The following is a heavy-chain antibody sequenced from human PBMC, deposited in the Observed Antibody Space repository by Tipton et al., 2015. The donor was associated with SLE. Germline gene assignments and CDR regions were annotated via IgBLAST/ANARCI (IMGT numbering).Heavy chain of an antibody. CDR1: GGSITSNY. D-gene: IGHD2-8*01. CDR2: ISDGGGT. V-gene: IGHV4-59*08. CDR3: ARGMLTWRGAIIGVDV. J-gene: IGHJ6*02. Sequence: LRLSCSVSGGSITSNYWIWIRQPPGKGLEWIGYISDGGGTNYNPSLKSRVTISVDTAKNQFSLKLTSVTAADTAVYYCARGMLTWRGAIIGVDVWGQGTSVNVSS.